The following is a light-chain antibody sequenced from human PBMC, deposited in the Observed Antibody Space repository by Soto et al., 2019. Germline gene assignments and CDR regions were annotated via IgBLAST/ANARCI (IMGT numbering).Light chain of an antibody. V-gene: IGLV2-14*01. CDR2: EVS. CDR1: SSDVGGFNY. J-gene: IGLJ1*01. Sequence: QSVLSQPASVSGSPGQSITISCTATSSDVGGFNYVSWVQQHPGKAPKLMIYEVSNRPSGVSNRFSGSKSGNTASLTISGLQAEDEADYYCSSYTSSNLYVLGTGKKVTVX. CDR3: SSYTSSNLYV.